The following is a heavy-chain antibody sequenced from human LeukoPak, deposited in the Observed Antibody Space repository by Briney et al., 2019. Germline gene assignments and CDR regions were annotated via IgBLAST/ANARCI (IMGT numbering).Heavy chain of an antibody. CDR2: VSVTGGTT. J-gene: IGHJ4*02. CDR1: GFTFSTYA. CDR3: ARHYGSGWRHFDY. V-gene: IGHV3-23*01. Sequence: GGSLRLSCAASGFTFSTYAMSWVRQGPGKGLEWVSVVSVTGGTTYYADSVKGRFTISRDNSKNTLYLQINSLTAEDTAVYYCARHYGSGWRHFDYWGQGTLVTVSS. D-gene: IGHD6-19*01.